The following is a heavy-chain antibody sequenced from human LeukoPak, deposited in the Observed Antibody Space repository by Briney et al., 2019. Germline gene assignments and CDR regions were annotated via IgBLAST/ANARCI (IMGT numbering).Heavy chain of an antibody. D-gene: IGHD4-23*01. CDR3: AREDYGGNSGDAFDI. CDR1: GGSISSSSSY. CDR2: IYYSGST. Sequence: SETLSLTCTVSGGSISSSSSYWGWIRQPPGKGLEWIGSIYYSGSTYYNPSLKSRVTISVDTSKNQFSLKLSSVTAADTAVYYCAREDYGGNSGDAFDICGQGTMVTVSS. V-gene: IGHV4-39*07. J-gene: IGHJ3*02.